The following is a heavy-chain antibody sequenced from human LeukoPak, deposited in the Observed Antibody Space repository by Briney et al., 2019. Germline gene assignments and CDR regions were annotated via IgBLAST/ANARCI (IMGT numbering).Heavy chain of an antibody. J-gene: IGHJ4*02. D-gene: IGHD3-22*01. V-gene: IGHV4-39*01. Sequence: NPSETLSLTCAVSSGSITTSRYCWGWIRQPPGKGLEWIGSVSYSGTTYYNPSLKGRVTISMNTSRKQFSLRLSSVTAADTAVYYCAMHVYYFDTSDSYYYFGDWGQGTLVTVSS. CDR3: AMHVYYFDTSDSYYYFGD. CDR2: VSYSGTT. CDR1: SGSITTSRYC.